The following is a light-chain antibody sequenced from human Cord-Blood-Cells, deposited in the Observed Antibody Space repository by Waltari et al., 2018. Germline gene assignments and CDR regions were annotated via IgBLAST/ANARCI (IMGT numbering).Light chain of an antibody. CDR2: DVS. CDR3: SSYTSSSTWV. J-gene: IGLJ3*02. CDR1: SSDVVGYNY. Sequence: QSALTQPASVSGSPGQSITISRTGTSSDVVGYNYVPWYQQHPGKAPKLMIYDVSKRPSGVSNRFSGSKSGNTASLTISGLQAEDEADYYCSSYTSSSTWVFGGGTKLTVL. V-gene: IGLV2-14*01.